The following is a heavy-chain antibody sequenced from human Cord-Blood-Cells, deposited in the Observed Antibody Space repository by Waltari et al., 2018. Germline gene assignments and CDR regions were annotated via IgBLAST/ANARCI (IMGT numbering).Heavy chain of an antibody. CDR2: IIPILGIA. CDR3: ARSLGANFYYMDV. D-gene: IGHD3-16*01. CDR1: GGPFRSYA. Sequence: QVQLVQSGAAVKKPGSSVKVSCKASGGPFRSYALRRVRPAPGQGLEWMGGIIPILGIANYAQKFQGRVTITADKSTSTAYMELSSLRSEDTAVYYCARSLGANFYYMDVWGKGTTVTVSS. V-gene: IGHV1-69*10. J-gene: IGHJ6*03.